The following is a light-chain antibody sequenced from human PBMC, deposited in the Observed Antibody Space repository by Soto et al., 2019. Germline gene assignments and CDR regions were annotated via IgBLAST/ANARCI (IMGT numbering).Light chain of an antibody. J-gene: IGLJ2*01. Sequence: QSALTQPASVSGSPGQSITISCTGTSSDVGSYNVVSWYQQHPGKAPKLMIYEGGKRPSGVSNRFSGSNSGNTASLTISGLQAEDESDYYCFYANSSGVVFGGGTKLTVL. V-gene: IGLV2-23*01. CDR2: EGG. CDR1: SSDVGSYNV. CDR3: CFYANSSGVV.